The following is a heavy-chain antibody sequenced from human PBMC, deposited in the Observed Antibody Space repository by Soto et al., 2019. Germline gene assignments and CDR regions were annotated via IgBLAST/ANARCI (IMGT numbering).Heavy chain of an antibody. J-gene: IGHJ6*02. CDR3: AREGAIVVVPAAIYYYYYGMDV. Sequence: ASVKVSCKASGYTFTGYGISWVRQAPGQGLEWMGWISAYNGNTNYAQKLQGRVTMTTDTSTGTAYMELRSLRSDDTAVYYCAREGAIVVVPAAIYYYYYGMDVWGQGTTVTVSS. D-gene: IGHD2-2*01. V-gene: IGHV1-18*04. CDR2: ISAYNGNT. CDR1: GYTFTGYG.